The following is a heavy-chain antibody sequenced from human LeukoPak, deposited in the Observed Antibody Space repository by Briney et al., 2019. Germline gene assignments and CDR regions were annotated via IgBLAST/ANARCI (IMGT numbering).Heavy chain of an antibody. CDR1: GGSISSYY. CDR3: ARLLLDYGGNTPPLGPQVDYYMDV. J-gene: IGHJ6*03. V-gene: IGHV4-4*07. D-gene: IGHD4-23*01. CDR2: IYTSGST. Sequence: SETLSLTCTVSGGSISSYYWSWIRQPAGKGLEWIGRIYTSGSTNYNPSLKSRVTMSVDTSKNQFSLKLSSVTAADTAVYYCARLLLDYGGNTPPLGPQVDYYMDVWGKGTTVTISS.